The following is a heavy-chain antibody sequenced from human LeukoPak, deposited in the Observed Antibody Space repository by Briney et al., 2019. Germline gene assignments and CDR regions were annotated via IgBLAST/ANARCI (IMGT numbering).Heavy chain of an antibody. CDR3: ARDQPANCASISCYALFDY. CDR2: ISSSSGSM. D-gene: IGHD2-2*01. V-gene: IGHV3-48*01. J-gene: IGHJ4*02. Sequence: GGSLRLSCAASGFRFTSYNMNWVRQAPGKGLEWVSYISSSSGSMYYADSVKGRLTISRDNAKNSLYLQMNSLRAEDTAVYYCARDQPANCASISCYALFDYWGQGALVTVSS. CDR1: GFRFTSYN.